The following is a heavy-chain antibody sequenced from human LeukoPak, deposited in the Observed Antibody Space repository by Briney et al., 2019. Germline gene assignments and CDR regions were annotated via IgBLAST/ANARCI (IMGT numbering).Heavy chain of an antibody. V-gene: IGHV4-59*01. CDR1: GGSISSYY. J-gene: IGHJ4*02. Sequence: PSETLSLTCSVSGGSISSYYWSWIRQPPGKGLEWIGSIYHSGSTYYNPSLKSRVTISVDTSKNQFSLKLTSVTAADTAVYYCAREANYYGSGSYFEGTFDYWGQGSLVTVSS. CDR3: AREANYYGSGSYFEGTFDY. CDR2: IYHSGST. D-gene: IGHD3-10*01.